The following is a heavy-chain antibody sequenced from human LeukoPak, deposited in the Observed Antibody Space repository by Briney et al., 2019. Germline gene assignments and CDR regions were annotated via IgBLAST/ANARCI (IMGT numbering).Heavy chain of an antibody. V-gene: IGHV3-23*01. Sequence: GGSLRLSCAASGFTLRNYAMSWVRQAPRKGLEWVSAISGGGGTTYYADSVKGRFTISRDDSKNTLFLQMNSVRAEDTAVYYCARDVDTAMGVDYWGQGTLVTVSS. J-gene: IGHJ4*02. CDR3: ARDVDTAMGVDY. CDR2: ISGGGGTT. D-gene: IGHD5-18*01. CDR1: GFTLRNYA.